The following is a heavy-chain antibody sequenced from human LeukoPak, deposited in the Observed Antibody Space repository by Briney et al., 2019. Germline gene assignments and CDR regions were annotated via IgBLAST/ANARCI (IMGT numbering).Heavy chain of an antibody. J-gene: IGHJ4*02. CDR2: INPNSGGT. CDR1: GYTFTGYY. CDR3: AREHGSSSEY. Sequence: GASVKVSCKASGYTFTGYYMHWGRQAPGQGLEWMGWINPNSGGTNYAQKFQGRVTMTRDTSISTAYMELSRLRSDDTAVYYCAREHGSSSEYWGQGTLVTVSS. V-gene: IGHV1-2*02. D-gene: IGHD6-6*01.